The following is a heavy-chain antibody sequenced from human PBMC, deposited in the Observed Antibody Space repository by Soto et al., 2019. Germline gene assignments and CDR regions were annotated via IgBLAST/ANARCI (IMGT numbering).Heavy chain of an antibody. D-gene: IGHD6-19*01. Sequence: EPQLVESGGGLVQPGGSLRLSCAASGFTFSFYTMNWVRQTPGKGLEWLAYISRGGSSIYYAGSVKGRFTVSRDNANNSLSLQLNSLRREDTAVYYCVREGGDLRGSGVFDYWGQGTLVTVSS. CDR3: VREGGDLRGSGVFDY. J-gene: IGHJ4*02. CDR2: ISRGGSSI. V-gene: IGHV3-48*01. CDR1: GFTFSFYT.